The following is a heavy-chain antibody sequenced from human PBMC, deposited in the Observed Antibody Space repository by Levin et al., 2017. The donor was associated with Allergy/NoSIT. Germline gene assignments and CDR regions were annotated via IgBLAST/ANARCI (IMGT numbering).Heavy chain of an antibody. V-gene: IGHV1-18*01. J-gene: IGHJ4*02. CDR2: SSTSNGDT. Sequence: GESLKISCKASGYTFSTYGISWVRQAPGQGLEWMGWSSTSNGDTDYAQKFHGRVTMTTDTSTSTAYMELRSLRSDDTAVYYCARWRQFVEWLLESWGQGSLVTVSS. CDR1: GYTFSTYG. D-gene: IGHD3-3*01. CDR3: ARWRQFVEWLLES.